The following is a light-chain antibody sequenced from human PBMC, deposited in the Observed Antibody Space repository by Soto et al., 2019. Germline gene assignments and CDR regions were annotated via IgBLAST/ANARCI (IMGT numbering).Light chain of an antibody. CDR1: QSVSSSY. CDR3: QQYGXSPRFT. J-gene: IGKJ3*01. V-gene: IGKV3-20*01. Sequence: EIVLTQSPGTLSLSPGERATLSCRASQSVSSSYLAWYQQKPGQAPRLLIYGASSRATGIPDRFSGSGSGTDFTLTISRLEPEDFAVXYCQQYGXSPRFTFGPGTKVDIK. CDR2: GAS.